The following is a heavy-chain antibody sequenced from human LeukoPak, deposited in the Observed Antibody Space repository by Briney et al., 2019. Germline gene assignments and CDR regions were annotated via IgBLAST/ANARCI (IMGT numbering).Heavy chain of an antibody. J-gene: IGHJ4*02. V-gene: IGHV3-48*02. CDR3: ARDYYGSGSYYNGVY. Sequence: GGSLRLSCAASGFTFSSYSMNWVRQAPGKGLEWVSYISSSSTIYYADSVKGRFTISRDNAKNSLYLQMNSLRDEDTAVYYCARDYYGSGSYYNGVYWGQGTLVTVSS. D-gene: IGHD3-10*01. CDR1: GFTFSSYS. CDR2: ISSSSTI.